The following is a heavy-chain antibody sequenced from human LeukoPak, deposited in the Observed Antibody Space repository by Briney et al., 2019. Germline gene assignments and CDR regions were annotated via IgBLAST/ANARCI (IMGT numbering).Heavy chain of an antibody. D-gene: IGHD2-2*01. V-gene: IGHV4-59*08. Sequence: SETLSLTCTVSGGSIKSYYWSWVRQPPGKGLEWIGYISYSGFTNYSPSLKSRVTISVDTTTNQFSLRLTSVTAADTAVYYCARQSSKHDSTSYFDYWGQGTLITVSS. J-gene: IGHJ4*02. CDR1: GGSIKSYY. CDR2: ISYSGFT. CDR3: ARQSSKHDSTSYFDY.